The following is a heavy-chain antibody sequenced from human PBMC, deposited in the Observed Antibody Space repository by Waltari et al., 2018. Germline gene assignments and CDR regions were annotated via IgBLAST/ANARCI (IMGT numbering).Heavy chain of an antibody. CDR3: ARATRATLSHYYDSSVTLGY. CDR2: A. Sequence: ANYAQKFQGRVTITADESTSTAYMELSSLRSEDTTVYYCARATRATLSHYYDSSVTLGYWGQGTLVTVSS. J-gene: IGHJ4*02. D-gene: IGHD3-22*01. V-gene: IGHV1-69*01.